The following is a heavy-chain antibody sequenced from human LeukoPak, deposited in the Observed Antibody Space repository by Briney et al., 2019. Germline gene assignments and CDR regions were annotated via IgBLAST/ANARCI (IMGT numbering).Heavy chain of an antibody. Sequence: GGSLRLSYAASGFTFSSYAMSWVRQAPGKGLEWVSAISGSGGSTYYADSVKGRFTISRDNSKNTLYLQMNSLRAEDTAVYYCAKGLERVVVVTAIVDYWGQGTLVTVSS. D-gene: IGHD2-21*02. V-gene: IGHV3-23*01. J-gene: IGHJ4*02. CDR3: AKGLERVVVVTAIVDY. CDR2: ISGSGGST. CDR1: GFTFSSYA.